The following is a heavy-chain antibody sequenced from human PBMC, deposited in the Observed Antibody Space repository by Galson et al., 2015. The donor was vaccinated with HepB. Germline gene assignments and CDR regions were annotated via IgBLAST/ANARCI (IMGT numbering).Heavy chain of an antibody. V-gene: IGHV5-51*01. D-gene: IGHD6-13*01. Sequence: QSGAEVKKPGESLKISCKGSGYSFTSYWIGWVRQMPGKGLEWMGIIYPGDSDTRYSPSFQGQVTISADKSISTAYLQWSSLKASDTAMYYCARDPHTGYSSSWEDYYYYGMDVWGQGTTVTVSS. CDR1: GYSFTSYW. CDR2: IYPGDSDT. J-gene: IGHJ6*02. CDR3: ARDPHTGYSSSWEDYYYYGMDV.